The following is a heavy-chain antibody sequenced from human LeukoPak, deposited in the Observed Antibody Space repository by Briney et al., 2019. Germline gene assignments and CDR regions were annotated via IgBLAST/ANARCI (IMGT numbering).Heavy chain of an antibody. Sequence: GGSLSLSCAVSGFTFSRYAMNWIRQAPGKGLEWVASVSSSGAYIYYADLMEGRFTISRDNAKNSLILQKSSLRAEDTAVYYCARGVGNYRYYFDSWGQGTLVTVSS. J-gene: IGHJ4*02. V-gene: IGHV3-21*01. CDR3: ARGVGNYRYYFDS. CDR2: VSSSGAYI. D-gene: IGHD3-22*01. CDR1: GFTFSRYA.